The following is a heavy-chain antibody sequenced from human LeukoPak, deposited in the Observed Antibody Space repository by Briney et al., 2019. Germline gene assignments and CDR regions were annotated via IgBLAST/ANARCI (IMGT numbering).Heavy chain of an antibody. Sequence: SETLSLTCAVYGGSFSGYYWSWIRRPPGKGLEWIGEINHSGSTNYNPSLKSRVTISVDTSKNQFSLKLSSVTAADTAVYYCARHRYGSATDYWGQGTLVTVSS. J-gene: IGHJ4*02. D-gene: IGHD3-10*01. CDR3: ARHRYGSATDY. CDR2: INHSGST. V-gene: IGHV4-34*01. CDR1: GGSFSGYY.